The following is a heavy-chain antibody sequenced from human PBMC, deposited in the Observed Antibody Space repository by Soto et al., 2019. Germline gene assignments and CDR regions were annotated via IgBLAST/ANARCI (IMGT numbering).Heavy chain of an antibody. CDR3: ARHIGGAARRWFTDNWFDP. Sequence: SETLSLTCTVSGGSISSSSYYWGWIRQPPGKGLEWIGSIYYSGSTYYNPSLKSRVTISVDTSKNQFSLKLSSVTAADTAVYYCARHIGGAARRWFTDNWFDPWGQGTLVTVSS. J-gene: IGHJ5*02. D-gene: IGHD6-6*01. CDR2: IYYSGST. CDR1: GGSISSSSYY. V-gene: IGHV4-39*01.